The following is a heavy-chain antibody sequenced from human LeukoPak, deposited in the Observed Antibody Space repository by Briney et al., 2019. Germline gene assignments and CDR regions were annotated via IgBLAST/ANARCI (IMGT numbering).Heavy chain of an antibody. Sequence: KPSETLSLTCTVSGDSINNYYWSWIRQPPGKGLEWIGYIHYSGTTNYNPSLKSRVSISVDTSKNQFSLKLSSVTAADTAVYYCARAPPYYDSSGYSYWGQGTLVTVSS. CDR1: GDSINNYY. V-gene: IGHV4-59*01. CDR3: ARAPPYYDSSGYSY. D-gene: IGHD3-22*01. J-gene: IGHJ4*02. CDR2: IHYSGTT.